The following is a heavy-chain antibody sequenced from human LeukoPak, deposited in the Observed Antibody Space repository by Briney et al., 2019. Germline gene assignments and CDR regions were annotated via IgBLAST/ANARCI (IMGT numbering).Heavy chain of an antibody. Sequence: GGSLRLSCAASGFTFSIYEMNWVRQAPGKGLEWVSYISSGSTMHYADSVKGRFTISRDNAKNSLYLHMNSLRAEDTAVYYCAREQDFQHWGQGTLVTVSS. V-gene: IGHV3-48*03. CDR1: GFTFSIYE. J-gene: IGHJ1*01. CDR2: ISSGSTM. CDR3: AREQDFQH.